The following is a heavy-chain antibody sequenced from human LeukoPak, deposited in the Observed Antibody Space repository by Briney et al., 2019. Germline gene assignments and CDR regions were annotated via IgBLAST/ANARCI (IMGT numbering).Heavy chain of an antibody. D-gene: IGHD2/OR15-2a*01. CDR2: ISFDGNTK. CDR3: ARDHSMNYGNWFDP. J-gene: IGHJ5*02. CDR1: GFSFRNYG. Sequence: GGSLRLSCAASGFSFRNYGMHWVRQAPGKGLEWVAIISFDGNTKDYADSVKGRFTISRDNSKNTLYLQMNSLRAEDTAVYYCARDHSMNYGNWFDPWGQGTLVTVSS. V-gene: IGHV3-30*03.